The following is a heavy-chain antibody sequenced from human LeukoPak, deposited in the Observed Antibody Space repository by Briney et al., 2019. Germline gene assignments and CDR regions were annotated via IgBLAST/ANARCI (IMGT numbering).Heavy chain of an antibody. CDR1: GFTFSSYA. Sequence: PGGSLRLSCAAPGFTFSSYAMSWVRQAPGKGLEWVSAISGSGTGTYYADSVKGRFTISRDNSKNTLYLQMNSLRAEDTAVYYCARGGIDLFDYWGQGTLVTVSS. V-gene: IGHV3-23*01. J-gene: IGHJ4*02. D-gene: IGHD1-26*01. CDR3: ARGGIDLFDY. CDR2: ISGSGTGT.